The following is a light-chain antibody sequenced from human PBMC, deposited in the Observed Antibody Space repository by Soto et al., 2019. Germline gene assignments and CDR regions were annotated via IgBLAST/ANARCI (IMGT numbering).Light chain of an antibody. CDR3: NSYTGSHTLVV. V-gene: IGLV2-14*01. CDR2: EVV. Sequence: QSALTQPASVSGSPGQSITISCTGTSSDVGGYNYVSWYQQHPGKAPKLIIYEVVNRPSGVSSRFSGSKSGNTASLTISGLQAEDEADFYCNSYTGSHTLVVFGGGTKVTVL. CDR1: SSDVGGYNY. J-gene: IGLJ2*01.